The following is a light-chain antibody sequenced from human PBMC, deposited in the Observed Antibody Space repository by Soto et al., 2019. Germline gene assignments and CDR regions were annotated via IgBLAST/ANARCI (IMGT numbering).Light chain of an antibody. Sequence: EIVLTQSPATLSLSPGERATLSCRASQSVSSYFAWYQQKPGQAPRLLIYDASNRATGIPARFSGSGSGTDLTLTISSQEPEDFAVYYCQQRSNWPVTFGQGTRVEIK. J-gene: IGKJ1*01. CDR1: QSVSSY. V-gene: IGKV3-11*01. CDR3: QQRSNWPVT. CDR2: DAS.